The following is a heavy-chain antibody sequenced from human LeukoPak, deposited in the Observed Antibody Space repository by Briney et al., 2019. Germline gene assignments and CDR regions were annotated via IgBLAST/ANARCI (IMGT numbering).Heavy chain of an antibody. CDR2: ISSSSSTI. CDR3: ARDSVTTVTTGYYYYMDV. Sequence: SGGSLRLSCAASGFTFSSYSMNWVRQAPGKGLEWVSYISSSSSTIYYADSVKGRFTISRDNAKNTLYLQMNSLRAEDTAVYYCARDSVTTVTTGYYYYMDVWGKGTTVTVSS. V-gene: IGHV3-48*04. D-gene: IGHD4-11*01. CDR1: GFTFSSYS. J-gene: IGHJ6*03.